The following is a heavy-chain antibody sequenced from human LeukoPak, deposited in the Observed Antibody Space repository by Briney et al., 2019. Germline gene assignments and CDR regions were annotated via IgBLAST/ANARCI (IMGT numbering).Heavy chain of an antibody. CDR1: GFTFSSYS. CDR3: ASGTTGTTGFNY. Sequence: GGSLRLSCAASGFTFSSYSMNWVRQAPGKGLEWVSSISSSSSYIYYADSVKGRFTISRDNAKNSLYLQMNSLRAEDTAVYYCASGTTGTTGFNYWGQGTLVTVSS. V-gene: IGHV3-21*01. CDR2: ISSSSSYI. D-gene: IGHD1-7*01. J-gene: IGHJ4*02.